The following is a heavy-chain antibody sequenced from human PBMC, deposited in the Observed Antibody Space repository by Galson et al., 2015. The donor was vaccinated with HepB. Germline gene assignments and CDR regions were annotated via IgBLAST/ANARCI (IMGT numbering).Heavy chain of an antibody. V-gene: IGHV5-51*01. CDR2: IYPGDSDT. D-gene: IGHD2-2*01. CDR3: ARHFAVGYCSSTSCPETNDY. J-gene: IGHJ4*02. CDR1: GYSFTSYW. Sequence: QSGAEVKKPGESLKISCKGSGYSFTSYWIGWVRQMPGKGLEWMGIIYPGDSDTRYSPSFQGQVTISADKSISTAYLQWSSLKASDTAMYYCARHFAVGYCSSTSCPETNDYWGQGTLVTVSS.